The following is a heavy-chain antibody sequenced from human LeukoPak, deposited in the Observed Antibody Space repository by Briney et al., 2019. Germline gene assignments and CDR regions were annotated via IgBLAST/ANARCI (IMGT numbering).Heavy chain of an antibody. V-gene: IGHV3-23*01. CDR2: ISGSGGST. CDR1: GFTLSRYS. J-gene: IGHJ4*02. CDR3: AKVRGYSYDNDY. D-gene: IGHD5-18*01. Sequence: GSPRLPLSGSGFTLSRYSISLVRQAPGEGVEGVSAISGSGGSTYYADSVKGRFTISRDNSKNTLYLQMNSLRAEDTAVYYCAKVRGYSYDNDYWGQGTLVTVSS.